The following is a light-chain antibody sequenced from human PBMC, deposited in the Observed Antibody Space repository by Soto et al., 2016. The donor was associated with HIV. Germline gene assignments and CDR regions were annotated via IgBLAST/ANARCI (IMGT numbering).Light chain of an antibody. J-gene: IGLJ3*02. CDR2: KDI. CDR1: ALPKRD. Sequence: SYELTQPPSVSVSPGQTARITCSGDALPKRDSYWYQQKPGQAPVLVMNKDIERPSGIPERFSGSSSGTTVTLTISGVGAEDEADYYCQSADSSGTYWVFGGGTKLTVL. CDR3: QSADSSGTYWV. V-gene: IGLV3-25*03.